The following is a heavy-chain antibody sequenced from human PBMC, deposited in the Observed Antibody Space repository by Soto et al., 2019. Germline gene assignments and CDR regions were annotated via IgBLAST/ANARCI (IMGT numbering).Heavy chain of an antibody. V-gene: IGHV1-69*13. CDR3: ARVGLTGTSISSLYYGMDV. Sequence: SVKVSCKASGGTFSSYAISWVRQAPGQGLEWMGGIIPIFGTANYAQKFQGRVTITADESTSTAYMELSSLRSEDTAVYYCARVGLTGTSISSLYYGMDVWGQGTTVTVSS. D-gene: IGHD1-7*01. CDR1: GGTFSSYA. J-gene: IGHJ6*02. CDR2: IIPIFGTA.